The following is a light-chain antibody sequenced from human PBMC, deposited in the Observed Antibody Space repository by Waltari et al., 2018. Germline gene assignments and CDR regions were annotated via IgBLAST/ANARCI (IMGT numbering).Light chain of an antibody. Sequence: EIVMTQSPATLSVSPGERATLSCRASQRVSSNLAWYKQKPGQAPRLLIYGASTRATGIPARFSGSWSGTEFTRTISSLQSEDFAVYYCQQYNNWPRTFGQGTKVEIK. CDR1: QRVSSN. J-gene: IGKJ1*01. CDR3: QQYNNWPRT. V-gene: IGKV3-15*01. CDR2: GAS.